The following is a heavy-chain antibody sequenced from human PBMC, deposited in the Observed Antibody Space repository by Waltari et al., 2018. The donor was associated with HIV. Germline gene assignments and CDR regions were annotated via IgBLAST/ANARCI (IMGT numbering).Heavy chain of an antibody. CDR1: GGSISSGSYY. V-gene: IGHV4-61*01. CDR3: AREPAGSSLLEY. Sequence: QVQLQESGPGLVKPSETLSLTCTVAGGSISSGSYYWGWIRQPPGKGLEWIGYIFSSGNTNYKPSLKSRVTISVDTSKNQFSLRLNSVSAADTAVYYCAREPAGSSLLEYWGQGTLVTVSS. CDR2: IFSSGNT. J-gene: IGHJ4*02. D-gene: IGHD3-10*01.